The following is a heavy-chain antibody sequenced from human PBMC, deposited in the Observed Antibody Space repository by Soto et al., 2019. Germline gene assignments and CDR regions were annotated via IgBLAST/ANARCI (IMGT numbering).Heavy chain of an antibody. V-gene: IGHV1-8*01. Sequence: ASVKVSCKASGYTFTTYDINWVRQGSGQGLEWMGRMNPNSGNTAYAQKFQGRVTMTRNTPMSTAYMELSGLRSEDTAVYYCASVGGSSLYYYGLDPWGQGTTVTVSS. CDR1: GYTFTTYD. CDR2: MNPNSGNT. D-gene: IGHD3-10*01. J-gene: IGHJ6*02. CDR3: ASVGGSSLYYYGLDP.